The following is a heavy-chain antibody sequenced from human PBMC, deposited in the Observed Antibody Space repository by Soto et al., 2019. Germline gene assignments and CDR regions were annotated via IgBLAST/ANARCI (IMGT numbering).Heavy chain of an antibody. J-gene: IGHJ6*02. CDR2: INHSGST. CDR1: GGSFSGYY. Sequence: PLEILSLTCAVYGGSFSGYYWSWIRQPPGKGLEWIGEINHSGSTNYNPSLKSRVTKSVDTSKNQFSLKLSSVTAADTAVYYCARFPVAGLFSRYYYYGMDVWGQGTTVTVSS. D-gene: IGHD6-19*01. V-gene: IGHV4-34*01. CDR3: ARFPVAGLFSRYYYYGMDV.